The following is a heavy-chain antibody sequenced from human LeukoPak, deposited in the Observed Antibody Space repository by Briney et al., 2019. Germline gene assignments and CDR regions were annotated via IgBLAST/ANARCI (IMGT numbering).Heavy chain of an antibody. J-gene: IGHJ4*02. D-gene: IGHD3-9*01. CDR1: GFTFSNYA. CDR3: AKWGDFDILTGYYVSDF. CDR2: VTGSGGST. V-gene: IGHV3-23*01. Sequence: QSGGSLRLSCVASGFTFSNYATSWVRQAPGKRLEWVSAVTGSGGSTYYADSVKGRFTISRDNSRNTLFLQMNSLRAEDTAIYYCAKWGDFDILTGYYVSDFWGQGTLVTVSS.